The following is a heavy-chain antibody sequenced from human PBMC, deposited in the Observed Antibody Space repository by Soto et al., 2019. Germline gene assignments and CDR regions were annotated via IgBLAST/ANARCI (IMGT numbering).Heavy chain of an antibody. V-gene: IGHV3-7*03. J-gene: IGHJ3*02. CDR3: ARDSGMSPNLTIFGVVIAFDI. Sequence: GGSLRLSCAASGFTFSSYWMSWVRQAPGKGLEWVANIKQDGSEKYYVDSVKGRFTISRDNAKNSLYLQMNSLRAEDTAVYYCARDSGMSPNLTIFGVVIAFDIWGQGTMVTVSS. CDR2: IKQDGSEK. D-gene: IGHD3-3*01. CDR1: GFTFSSYW.